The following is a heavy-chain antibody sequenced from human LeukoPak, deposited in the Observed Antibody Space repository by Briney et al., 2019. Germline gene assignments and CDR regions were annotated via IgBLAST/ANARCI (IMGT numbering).Heavy chain of an antibody. CDR3: AKGIQAQKYPGQDYYYYGMDV. D-gene: IGHD1-14*01. CDR2: ISGSGGST. CDR1: GFTFSSYA. Sequence: GGSLRLSCAASGFTFSSYAMSWVRQAPGKGLEWVSAISGSGGSTYYADSVKGRFTISRDNSKNTLYLQMNSLRAEDTAVYYCAKGIQAQKYPGQDYYYYGMDVWGQGTTVTVSS. J-gene: IGHJ6*02. V-gene: IGHV3-23*01.